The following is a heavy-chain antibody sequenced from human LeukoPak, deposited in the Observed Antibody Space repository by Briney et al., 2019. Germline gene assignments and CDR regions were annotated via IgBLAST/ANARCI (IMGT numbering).Heavy chain of an antibody. V-gene: IGHV3-48*01. D-gene: IGHD2-2*02. Sequence: PGGSLRLSCAASGFTFSTYSMIWVRQAPGKGLEWVSYITSSSSSIYYADSMKGRFTISRDSAKNSLYLQMNSLRAEDTAMYYCARIGTSSYTGDYWGQGTRVTVSS. CDR3: ARIGTSSYTGDY. J-gene: IGHJ4*02. CDR1: GFTFSTYS. CDR2: ITSSSSSI.